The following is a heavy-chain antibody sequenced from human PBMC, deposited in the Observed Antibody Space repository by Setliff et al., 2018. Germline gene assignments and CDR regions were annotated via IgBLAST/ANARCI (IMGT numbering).Heavy chain of an antibody. D-gene: IGHD3-16*02. Sequence: PSETLSLTCAVYVGSFDKYYWTWVRQVPGKGLVWVSGINKDGDGTRYADSVRGRFTISRDNAKNTVYLRMNALRAEDTGLYYCARDRGQVTVNNRYGFYYYGMDVWGQGTTVTVSS. CDR3: ARDRGQVTVNNRYGFYYYGMDV. J-gene: IGHJ6*02. V-gene: IGHV3-74*01. CDR1: VGSFDKYY. CDR2: INKDGDGT.